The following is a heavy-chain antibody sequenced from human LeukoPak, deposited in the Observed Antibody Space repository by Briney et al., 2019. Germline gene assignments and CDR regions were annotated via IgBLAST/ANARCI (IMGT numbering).Heavy chain of an antibody. J-gene: IGHJ1*01. CDR3: ARDRHEDGYNYLYFQH. CDR1: GGSISSYY. V-gene: IGHV4-4*07. CDR2: IYTSGST. Sequence: SETLSLTCTVSGGSISSYYGSWIRQPAGKGLEWIGRIYTSGSTNYNPSLNSRVTMSVDTSKNQFSLKLSSVTAADTAVYYCARDRHEDGYNYLYFQHWGQGTLVTVSS. D-gene: IGHD5-24*01.